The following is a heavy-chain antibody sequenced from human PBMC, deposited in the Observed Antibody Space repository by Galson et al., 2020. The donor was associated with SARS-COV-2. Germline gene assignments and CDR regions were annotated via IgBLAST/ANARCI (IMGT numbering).Heavy chain of an antibody. D-gene: IGHD3-10*01. Sequence: ASETLSLTCVVSGGSIRSYYWSWIRQTPGKGLEWIGDIYYSGRTNYNPSLKSRVTISLDTAKIQFSLRLTSVTTADTAVYYCARSLGWFGELFVGYDLDVWGQGTTVTVSS. J-gene: IGHJ6*02. CDR3: ARSLGWFGELFVGYDLDV. V-gene: IGHV4-59*01. CDR2: IYYSGRT. CDR1: GGSIRSYY.